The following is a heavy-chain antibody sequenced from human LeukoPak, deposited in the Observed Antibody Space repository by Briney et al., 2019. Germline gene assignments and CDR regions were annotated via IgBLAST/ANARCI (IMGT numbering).Heavy chain of an antibody. J-gene: IGHJ3*02. D-gene: IGHD2-2*01. CDR1: GFSFTTHA. V-gene: IGHV3-23*01. Sequence: GGSLRLSCVASGFSFTTHAMGWVRQAPGKGLEWVSHISGSGGSTKYSGSVKGRFTISRDNPNNTLYLQMNSLRAEDTAVYYCAYNSIGYCSSTSCYDAFDIWGQGTMVTVSS. CDR3: AYNSIGYCSSTSCYDAFDI. CDR2: ISGSGGST.